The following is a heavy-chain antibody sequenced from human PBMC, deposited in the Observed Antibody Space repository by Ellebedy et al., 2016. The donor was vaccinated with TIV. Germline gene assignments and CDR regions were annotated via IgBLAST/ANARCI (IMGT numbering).Heavy chain of an antibody. V-gene: IGHV5-10-1*01. CDR2: IDPSDSYT. CDR3: AKTEVGFGEF. CDR1: GYSFTSYW. D-gene: IGHD3-10*01. Sequence: GESLKIPCKGSGYSFTSYWISWVRQMPGKGLEWMGRIDPSDSYTNYSPSFQGHVTISADKSISTAYLQWSSLKASDTAMYYCAKTEVGFGEFWGQGTLVTVSS. J-gene: IGHJ4*02.